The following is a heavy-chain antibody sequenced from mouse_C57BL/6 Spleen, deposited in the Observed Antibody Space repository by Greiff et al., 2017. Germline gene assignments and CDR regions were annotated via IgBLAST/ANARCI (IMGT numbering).Heavy chain of an antibody. CDR2: ISRGGSYT. J-gene: IGHJ2*01. CDR1: GFTFSSYG. D-gene: IGHD2-3*01. Sequence: EVQRLESGADLVKPGGSLKLSCAASGFTFSSYGMSWVRQTPDKRLEWVATISRGGSYTYYPESVKGLFTISIDNATNTPYLQMSSLKSEDTAMYYCARGLYDGYYNFDYWGQGTTLTVSS. CDR3: ARGLYDGYYNFDY. V-gene: IGHV5-6*01.